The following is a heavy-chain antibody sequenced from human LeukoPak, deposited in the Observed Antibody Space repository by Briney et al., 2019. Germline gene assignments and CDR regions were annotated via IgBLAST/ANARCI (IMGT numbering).Heavy chain of an antibody. Sequence: ASVKVSCKASGYTFIDYGISWVRQAPGQGLEWMGWIGVYSGNTNYGQNFQGRVTMTTDTSTSTAYMELRSLRSDDTAVYFCARGVFSSTWFGGKYFFDHWGQGTLITVSS. CDR1: GYTFIDYG. J-gene: IGHJ4*02. CDR3: ARGVFSSTWFGGKYFFDH. D-gene: IGHD3-10*01. V-gene: IGHV1-18*01. CDR2: IGVYSGNT.